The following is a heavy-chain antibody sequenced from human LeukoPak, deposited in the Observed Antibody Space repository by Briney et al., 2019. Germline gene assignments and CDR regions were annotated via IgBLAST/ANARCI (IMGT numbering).Heavy chain of an antibody. CDR1: GFTYSSYA. V-gene: IGHV3-30-3*01. Sequence: GGSLRLSCAVSGFTYSSYAMHWVRQAPGRGLEGVAVISYDGSNKYYADSVKGRFTISRDNSKNTLYLQMNSLRAEDTAVYYCARDIVVVPAAIQPGAADYWGQGTLVTVSS. J-gene: IGHJ4*02. CDR3: ARDIVVVPAAIQPGAADY. CDR2: ISYDGSNK. D-gene: IGHD2-2*02.